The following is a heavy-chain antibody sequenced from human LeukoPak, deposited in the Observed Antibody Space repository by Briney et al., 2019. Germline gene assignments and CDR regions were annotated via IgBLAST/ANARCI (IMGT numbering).Heavy chain of an antibody. CDR1: GGSISSYS. D-gene: IGHD6-19*01. CDR2: ISHSGTT. V-gene: IGHV4-4*08. CDR3: ARWDASAWGFGN. J-gene: IGHJ4*02. Sequence: PSETLSLTCTVSGGSISSYSWNWIRHPPGKGLEWVGYISHSGTTSYNSSLESRVTISVETSKNQLPLKLTSVTAADTAVYYCARWDASAWGFGNGGPGTLVTVSS.